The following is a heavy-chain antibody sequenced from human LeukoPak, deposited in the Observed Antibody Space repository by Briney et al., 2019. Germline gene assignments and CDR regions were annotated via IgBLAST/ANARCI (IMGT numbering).Heavy chain of an antibody. CDR3: AIIAAAPRKPIDY. CDR1: GDSIRSSSDY. CDR2: INHSGST. J-gene: IGHJ4*02. Sequence: PSETLSLTCTVSGDSIRSSSDYWGWIRQPPGKGLEWIGEINHSGSTNYNPSLKSRVTISVDTSKNQFSLKLSSVTAADTAVYYCAIIAAAPRKPIDYWGQGTLVTVSS. V-gene: IGHV4-39*07. D-gene: IGHD6-13*01.